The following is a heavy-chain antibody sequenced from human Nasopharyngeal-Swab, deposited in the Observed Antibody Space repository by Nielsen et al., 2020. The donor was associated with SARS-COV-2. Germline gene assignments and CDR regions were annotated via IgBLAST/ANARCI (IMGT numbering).Heavy chain of an antibody. CDR1: GYTFTSYA. J-gene: IGHJ6*02. V-gene: IGHV1-58*02. D-gene: IGHD6-6*01. CDR3: AAAKAARQGYYYYGMDV. CDR2: IVVGSGNT. Sequence: SVKVSCKASGYTFTSYAMNWVRQARGQRLEWIGWIVVGSGNTNYAQKFQERVTITRDMSTSTAYMELSSLRSEDTAVYYCAAAKAARQGYYYYGMDVWGQGTTVTVSS.